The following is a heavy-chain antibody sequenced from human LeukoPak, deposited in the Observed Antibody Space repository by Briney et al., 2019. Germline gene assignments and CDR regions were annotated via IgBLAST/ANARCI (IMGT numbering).Heavy chain of an antibody. CDR1: GFTFSSYS. V-gene: IGHV3-48*01. J-gene: IGHJ4*02. CDR2: ISSSSSTI. Sequence: GGSLRLSCAASGFTFSSYSMNWVRQAPGKGLEWVSYISSSSSTIYYADSVKGRFTISRDNAKNSLYLQMNSLRAEDTAVYYCARDNGYEVVRGVIDYWGQGTLVTVSS. D-gene: IGHD3-10*01. CDR3: ARDNGYEVVRGVIDY.